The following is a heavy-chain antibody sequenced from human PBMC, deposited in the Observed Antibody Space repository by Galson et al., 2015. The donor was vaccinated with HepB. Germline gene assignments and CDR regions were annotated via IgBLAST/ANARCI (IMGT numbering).Heavy chain of an antibody. V-gene: IGHV3-53*04. CDR1: GFTVSSNY. CDR2: IYSGGST. J-gene: IGHJ6*02. Sequence: SLRLSCAASGFTVSSNYMSWVRQAPGKGLEWVSVIYSGGSTYYADSVKGRFTISRHNSKNTLYLQMNSLRAEDTAVYYCASGYCSSTSCAHYYYYYGIDVWGQGTTVTVSS. CDR3: ASGYCSSTSCAHYYYYYGIDV. D-gene: IGHD2-2*03.